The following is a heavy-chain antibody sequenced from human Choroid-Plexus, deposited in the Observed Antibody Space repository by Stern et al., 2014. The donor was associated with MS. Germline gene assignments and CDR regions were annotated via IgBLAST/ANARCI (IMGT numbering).Heavy chain of an antibody. J-gene: IGHJ5*02. Sequence: VQLVESGGGVVQPGRPLRLSCVPPPPTPGSCPTHPVRQAPGKGPERVAGVSYDGSNKYYADSVKGRFTISRDNSQNTLYMQMSSLRPEDTAVYYCAKDRQYLTYFFDHWGQGSLVTVSS. CDR1: PPTPGSCP. D-gene: IGHD2/OR15-2a*01. V-gene: IGHV3-30*18. CDR2: VSYDGSNK. CDR3: AKDRQYLTYFFDH.